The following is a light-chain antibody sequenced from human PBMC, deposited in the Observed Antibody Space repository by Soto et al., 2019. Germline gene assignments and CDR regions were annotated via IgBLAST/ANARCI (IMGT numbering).Light chain of an antibody. CDR1: QDIRNY. Sequence: DIQMTQSPSSLSVSAGDRVTITCQASQDIRNYLNWYQQKPGKVPRLLIYDASNLETGVPSRFSGSGSGTDFTFIISSLQPEDIATYFCHQYGDLPFTFGRGTKLDIK. V-gene: IGKV1-33*01. CDR3: HQYGDLPFT. CDR2: DAS. J-gene: IGKJ3*01.